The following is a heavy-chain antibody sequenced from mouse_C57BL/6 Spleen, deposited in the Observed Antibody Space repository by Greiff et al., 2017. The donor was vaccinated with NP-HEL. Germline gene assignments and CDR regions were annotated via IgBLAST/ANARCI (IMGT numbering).Heavy chain of an antibody. D-gene: IGHD4-1*01. CDR2: IYPGSGNT. Sequence: QVQLKEPGPELVKPGASVKISCKASGYSFTSYYINWVKQRPGQGLEWIGWIYPGSGNTKYNEKVKGKATLTVDTSSSTAYMQLSSLTSEYSAVYYCARRINCGKYYYAMDYWGQGTSVTVSS. J-gene: IGHJ4*01. CDR1: GYSFTSYY. V-gene: IGHV1-66*01. CDR3: ARRINCGKYYYAMDY.